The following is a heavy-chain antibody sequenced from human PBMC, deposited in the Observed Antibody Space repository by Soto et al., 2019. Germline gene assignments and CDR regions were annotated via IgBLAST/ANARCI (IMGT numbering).Heavy chain of an antibody. CDR1: GFTFPIYA. J-gene: IGHJ4*02. Sequence: GALRLPCAASGFTFPIYAMSWVRQAPGKGLEWVSAISGSGGSTYYADSVKGRFTISRDNSKNTLYLQMNSLRAEDTAVYYCAKDQYYYDSSGFPPYWGQGTLVTVSS. D-gene: IGHD3-22*01. CDR2: ISGSGGST. V-gene: IGHV3-23*01. CDR3: AKDQYYYDSSGFPPY.